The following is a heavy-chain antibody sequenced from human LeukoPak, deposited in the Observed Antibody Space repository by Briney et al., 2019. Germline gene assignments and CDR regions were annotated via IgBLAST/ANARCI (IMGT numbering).Heavy chain of an antibody. J-gene: IGHJ5*02. D-gene: IGHD6-13*01. Sequence: SETLSLTCAVYGGSFSGYYWSWIRQPPGKGLEWIGEINHSGSTNYNPSLKSRVTISVDTSKNQFSLKLSSVTAADTAVYYCARRLSIAGAAVWFDPWGRGTLVVFSS. CDR2: INHSGST. CDR3: ARRLSIAGAAVWFDP. CDR1: GGSFSGYY. V-gene: IGHV4-34*01.